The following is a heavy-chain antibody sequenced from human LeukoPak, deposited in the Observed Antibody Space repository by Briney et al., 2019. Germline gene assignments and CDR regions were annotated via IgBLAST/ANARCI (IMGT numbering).Heavy chain of an antibody. CDR3: AKDLEGISVFGAQGY. CDR2: ISYDGSNK. Sequence: PAGSLRLSCAASGFTFSTYVMHWVRQAPGKGLEWVAVISYDGSNKYYADSVKGRFTISRDNSKKTLYLQMNSLRAEDTAVYYCAKDLEGISVFGAQGYWGQGTLVTVSS. J-gene: IGHJ4*02. CDR1: GFTFSTYV. D-gene: IGHD3-3*01. V-gene: IGHV3-30*18.